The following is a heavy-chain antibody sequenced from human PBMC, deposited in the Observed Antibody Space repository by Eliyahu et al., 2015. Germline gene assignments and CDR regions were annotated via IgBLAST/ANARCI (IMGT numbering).Heavy chain of an antibody. CDR3: VRVDSSGWNAFDI. CDR1: XGSFSGYY. CDR2: INHRGNT. Sequence: QVQLQQWGAGLLKASETLSLTCAXYXGSFSGYYWSWXRQTPEKGLEWIGEINHRGNTNYNPSLESRVIMSVDTSKNQFALKLSSVTAADSAVYHCVRVDSSGWNAFDIWGQGTLVTVSS. J-gene: IGHJ3*02. D-gene: IGHD6-19*01. V-gene: IGHV4-34*02.